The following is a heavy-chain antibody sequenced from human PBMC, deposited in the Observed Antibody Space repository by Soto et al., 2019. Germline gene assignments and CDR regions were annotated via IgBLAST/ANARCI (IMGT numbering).Heavy chain of an antibody. Sequence: QLQLQESGPGLVKPSETLSLTCTVSGGSLRSYYWSWIRQPAGKGLEWIGRIYTGGITKYNPSLNSRVTMSADTAKNHFSLEVTSVTAADTAVYYCARDMGQQLVMSGWFDPWGQGTLVTVSS. J-gene: IGHJ5*02. V-gene: IGHV4-4*07. CDR3: ARDMGQQLVMSGWFDP. CDR2: IYTGGIT. D-gene: IGHD6-13*01. CDR1: GGSLRSYY.